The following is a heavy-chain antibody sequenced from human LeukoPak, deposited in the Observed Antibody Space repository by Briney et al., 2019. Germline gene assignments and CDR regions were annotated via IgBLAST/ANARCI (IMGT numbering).Heavy chain of an antibody. CDR1: GGSISSYY. V-gene: IGHV4-59*08. J-gene: IGHJ3*02. CDR3: ARHGGETIVAMILHAFDI. D-gene: IGHD5-12*01. Sequence: PSETLSLTCTVSGGSISSYYWSWIRQPPGKGLEWIGYMSYSGSTKYNPSLKSRVTISGDTSKNQFSLKLSSVTAADTAVYYCARHGGETIVAMILHAFDIWGQGTMVTVSS. CDR2: MSYSGST.